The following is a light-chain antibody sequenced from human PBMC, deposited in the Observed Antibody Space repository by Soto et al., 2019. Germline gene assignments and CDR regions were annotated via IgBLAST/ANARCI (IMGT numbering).Light chain of an antibody. J-gene: IGKJ4*01. CDR2: DAS. CDR3: QQRSNWPFLT. Sequence: EIVLTQSPATLSLSPGERDTVSCRASQSVSSYLAWYQQKPGQAPRLLIYDASNRATGIPARFSGSGSGTDFTLTISSLEPQEFAVYYCQQRSNWPFLTFGGGTKVEIK. CDR1: QSVSSY. V-gene: IGKV3-11*01.